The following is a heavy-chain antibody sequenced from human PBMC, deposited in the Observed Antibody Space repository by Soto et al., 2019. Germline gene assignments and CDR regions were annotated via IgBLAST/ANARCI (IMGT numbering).Heavy chain of an antibody. Sequence: QVQLVQSGAEVKKPGASVKVSCKASGYTFTSYGISWVRQAPGQRLEWTGWISAYNGNTNYAQKLQGRVTMTTDTSTSTAYMEPAGLSSDDTAVDYCARGQASMLVGVGDYWGQGTLVTVSS. J-gene: IGHJ4*02. D-gene: IGHD2-15*01. CDR1: GYTFTSYG. CDR2: ISAYNGNT. CDR3: ARGQASMLVGVGDY. V-gene: IGHV1-18*01.